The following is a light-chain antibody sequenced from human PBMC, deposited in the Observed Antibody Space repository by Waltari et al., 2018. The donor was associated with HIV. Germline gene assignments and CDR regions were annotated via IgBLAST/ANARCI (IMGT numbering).Light chain of an antibody. CDR1: QNINSN. J-gene: IGKJ2*01. V-gene: IGKV3-15*01. Sequence: EIVMTQSPATLSVSPGERATLSCRASQNINSNLAWYQQKPGQAPRLLIYGASTRATGIPARFSGSGSGTESTLTISSLQSEDFAVFYCQHYHNWPPYTFGQGTKLEIK. CDR3: QHYHNWPPYT. CDR2: GAS.